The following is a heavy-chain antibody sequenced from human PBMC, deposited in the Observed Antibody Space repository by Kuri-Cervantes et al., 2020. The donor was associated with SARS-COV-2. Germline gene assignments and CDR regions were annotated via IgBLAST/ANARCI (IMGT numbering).Heavy chain of an antibody. V-gene: IGHV3-74*01. CDR1: GFTFSSYW. CDR2: INPDGSYT. CDR3: ARGYYYYGSGSPAHEQGNDY. J-gene: IGHJ4*02. Sequence: GESLKISCAASGFTFSSYWMHWVRQAPGKGLVWVSRINPDGSYTNNADSVKGRFTISRDNAKNSLYLQMNSLRAEDTAVYYCARGYYYYGSGSPAHEQGNDYWGQGTLVTVSS. D-gene: IGHD3-10*01.